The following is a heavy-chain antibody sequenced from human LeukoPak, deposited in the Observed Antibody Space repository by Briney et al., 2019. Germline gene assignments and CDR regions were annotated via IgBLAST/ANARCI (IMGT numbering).Heavy chain of an antibody. D-gene: IGHD3-10*01. V-gene: IGHV4-59*01. CDR2: IYYSGST. J-gene: IGHJ3*02. CDR1: GGSIRSYY. CDR3: ARGPWELLYDAFDI. Sequence: SETLSLTCTVSGGSIRSYYWSGIRQPPGKGLEGIGYIYYSGSTNYSPSLKSRVTISVDTSKNQFLLKLSSVTAADTAVYYCARGPWELLYDAFDIWGQGTMVTVSS.